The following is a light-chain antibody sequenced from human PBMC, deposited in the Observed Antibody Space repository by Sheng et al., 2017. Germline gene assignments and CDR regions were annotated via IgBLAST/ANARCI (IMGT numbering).Light chain of an antibody. V-gene: IGKV3-20*01. CDR2: GAS. Sequence: EIVLTQSPASLSLSPGERVTLSCRASQSVSFNLAWYQQRPGQVPRLLIYGASTRVTGIPDRFSGSGSGTDFTLTISRLDPEDFAVYYCQQYGASPWTFGQGTKVEIK. CDR1: QSVSFN. J-gene: IGKJ1*01. CDR3: QQYGASPWT.